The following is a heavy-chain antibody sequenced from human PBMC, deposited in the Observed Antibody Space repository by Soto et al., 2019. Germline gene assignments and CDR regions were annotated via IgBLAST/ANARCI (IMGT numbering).Heavy chain of an antibody. V-gene: IGHV3-33*06. CDR3: ANTGIVGDTSYLDQ. CDR2: IWYDGSNK. Sequence: GGSLRLSCAASGFTFSSYGMHWVRQAPGKGLEWVAVIWYDGSNKYYADSVKGRFTISRDNSKNTLYLQMSSLRAEDTAVYYCANTGIVGDTSYLDQSGQGPRATGS. CDR1: GFTFSSYG. J-gene: IGHJ4*02. D-gene: IGHD1-26*01.